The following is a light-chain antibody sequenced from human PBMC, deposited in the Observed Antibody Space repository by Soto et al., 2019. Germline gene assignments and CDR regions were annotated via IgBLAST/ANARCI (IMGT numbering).Light chain of an antibody. J-gene: IGKJ4*01. CDR1: QSVSSY. Sequence: EIVLTQSPATLSLSPGERATLSCRASQSVSSYLAWYQQKPGQAPRLLIYDASNRATGIPARFSGSGSGTDFTLTISGLEPEDVAVYYCQQRSNCPSTFGGGTKVEIK. V-gene: IGKV3-11*01. CDR3: QQRSNCPST. CDR2: DAS.